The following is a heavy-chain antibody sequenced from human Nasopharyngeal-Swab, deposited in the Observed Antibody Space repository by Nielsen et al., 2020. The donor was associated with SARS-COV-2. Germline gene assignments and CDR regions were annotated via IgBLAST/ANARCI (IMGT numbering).Heavy chain of an antibody. Sequence: GESLKISCTASGFTFNNAWMNWVRQAPGKGLEWVGRIKSMVHHGATDYAAPVRDRFTISRDDSRNTLYLQMNSLKTEDTAVYYCTTDWGSGTYYKNAFDIWGQGTMVTVSS. D-gene: IGHD1-26*01. CDR3: TTDWGSGTYYKNAFDI. J-gene: IGHJ3*02. CDR1: GFTFNNAW. V-gene: IGHV3-15*07. CDR2: IKSMVHHGAT.